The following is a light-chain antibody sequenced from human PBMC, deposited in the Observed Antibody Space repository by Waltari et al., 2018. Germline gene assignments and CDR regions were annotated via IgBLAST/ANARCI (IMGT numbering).Light chain of an antibody. CDR1: SSNAGSNV. J-gene: IGLJ1*01. V-gene: IGLV1-44*01. Sequence: QSVLTQPPSASGTPGPRVIIPCSGSSSNAGSNVLNWYHQPPGTAPKLLIFNDVYRPSGVPDRFSGSRSATSASLAISGLQSDDESTYYCASWDDRLDAYVFGTGTRVTVL. CDR3: ASWDDRLDAYV. CDR2: NDV.